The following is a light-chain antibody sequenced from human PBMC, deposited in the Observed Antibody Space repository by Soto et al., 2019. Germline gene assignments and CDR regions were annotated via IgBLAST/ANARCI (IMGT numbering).Light chain of an antibody. Sequence: ENVLTQSPGTLSLSPGEEATLSCRASESVNNNYLAWYQQMPGQAPRLLIYAASSRATGIPDRFSGSGSGTDFTLTISRLEPEDFAVYYCQQYGSSPRITFGQGTRLEIK. V-gene: IGKV3-20*01. CDR1: ESVNNNY. CDR2: AAS. CDR3: QQYGSSPRIT. J-gene: IGKJ5*01.